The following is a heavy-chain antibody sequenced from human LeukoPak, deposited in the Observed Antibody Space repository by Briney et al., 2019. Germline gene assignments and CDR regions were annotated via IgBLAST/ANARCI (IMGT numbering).Heavy chain of an antibody. CDR1: GDSVSSNSGG. J-gene: IGHJ6*03. Sequence: PSQTLSLTCAISGDSVSSNSGGWNWIRQSPSRGLEWLGRTYYRSKWYNDYAVSVKSRITINPDTSKNQFSLKLSSVTAADTAVYYCARVSTAMVTSYYYYYMDVWGKGTTVTISS. CDR2: TYYRSKWYN. D-gene: IGHD5-18*01. V-gene: IGHV6-1*01. CDR3: ARVSTAMVTSYYYYYMDV.